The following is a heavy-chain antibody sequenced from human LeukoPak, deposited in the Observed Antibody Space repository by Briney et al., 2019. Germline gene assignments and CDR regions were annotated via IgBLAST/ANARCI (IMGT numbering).Heavy chain of an antibody. CDR1: GFTFSDYY. Sequence: PGGSLRLSCAASGFTFSDYYMSWVRQAPGKGLEWVSGISWNSGSIGYADSVKGRFTISRDNAKNSLYLRMNSLRAEDTALYYCAKDRVEELVVTAFDYWGQGTLVTVSP. CDR3: AKDRVEELVVTAFDY. J-gene: IGHJ4*02. V-gene: IGHV3-9*01. D-gene: IGHD2-21*02. CDR2: ISWNSGSI.